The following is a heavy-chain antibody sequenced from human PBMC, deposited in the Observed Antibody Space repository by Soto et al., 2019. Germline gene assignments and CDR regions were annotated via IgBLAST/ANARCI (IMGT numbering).Heavy chain of an antibody. CDR3: AKDPGYCSSTSCSTLNYFDY. Sequence: SLRLSCAASGFTFSSYGMHWVRQAPGKGLEWVAVISYDGSNKYYADSVKGRFTISRDNSKNTLYLQMNSLRAEDTAVYYCAKDPGYCSSTSCSTLNYFDYWGQGTLVTVSS. CDR1: GFTFSSYG. CDR2: ISYDGSNK. D-gene: IGHD2-2*01. V-gene: IGHV3-30*18. J-gene: IGHJ4*02.